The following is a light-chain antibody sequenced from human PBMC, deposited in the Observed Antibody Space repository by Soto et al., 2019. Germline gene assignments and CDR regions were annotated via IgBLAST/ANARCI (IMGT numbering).Light chain of an antibody. V-gene: IGKV1-39*01. Sequence: DVHMTQSPSSLSASVGDRVTITCRASQNVWTYLNWYQHKPGKAPTLLIYGASDLESGVPARFSGTGSGTDFTLIISRLQSEGFATYYCQQSFFIPRTFGQGNKVEIK. CDR1: QNVWTY. J-gene: IGKJ2*01. CDR3: QQSFFIPRT. CDR2: GAS.